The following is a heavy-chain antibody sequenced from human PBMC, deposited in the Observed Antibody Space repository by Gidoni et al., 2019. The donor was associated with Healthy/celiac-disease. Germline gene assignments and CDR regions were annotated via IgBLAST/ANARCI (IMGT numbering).Heavy chain of an antibody. V-gene: IGHV1-69*09. J-gene: IGHJ4*02. CDR2: IIPILGIA. CDR1: GGTFSSYA. D-gene: IGHD5-12*01. CDR3: ARHVEMATLSSDY. Sequence: QVQLVQSGAEVKKPGSSVKVSCKASGGTFSSYAISWVRQAPGQGLEWMGRIIPILGIANYAQKFQGRVTITADKSTSTAYMELSSLRSEDTAVYYCARHVEMATLSSDYWGQGTLVTVSS.